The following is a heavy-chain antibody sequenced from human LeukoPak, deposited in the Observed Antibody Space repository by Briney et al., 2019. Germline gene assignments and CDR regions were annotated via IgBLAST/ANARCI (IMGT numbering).Heavy chain of an antibody. J-gene: IGHJ4*02. D-gene: IGHD1-26*01. V-gene: IGHV3-7*01. Sequence: GGSLRLSCAASGFTFSGYTMNWVRQAPGKGLEWVANIKQDGSEKYYVDSVKGRFTISRDNAKNSLFLQMNSLRAEDTAVYYCARTSKSGSYSPGDYWGQGTLVTVSS. CDR2: IKQDGSEK. CDR1: GFTFSGYT. CDR3: ARTSKSGSYSPGDY.